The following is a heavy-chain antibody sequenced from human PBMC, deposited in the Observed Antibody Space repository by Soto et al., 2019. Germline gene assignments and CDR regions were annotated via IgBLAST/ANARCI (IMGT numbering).Heavy chain of an antibody. CDR2: IYYSGST. V-gene: IGHV4-39*01. CDR1: GGSISSSSYN. J-gene: IGHJ3*02. D-gene: IGHD3-22*01. Sequence: PSETLSLTCTVSGGSISSSSYNWGWIRQPPGKGLEWIGSIYYSGSTYYNPSLKSRVTISVDTSKNQFSLKLSSVTAADTAVYYCARVKYYYDSSGYPNSRTFDIWGQGTMVTVSS. CDR3: ARVKYYYDSSGYPNSRTFDI.